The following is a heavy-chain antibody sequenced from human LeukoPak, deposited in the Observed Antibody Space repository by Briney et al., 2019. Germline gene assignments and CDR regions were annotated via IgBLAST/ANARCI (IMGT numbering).Heavy chain of an antibody. CDR2: IWYDGSNK. CDR3: ARDSNYYDRDRFDP. Sequence: GGSLRLSCAASGFTFSSYGMHWVRQAPGKGLEWVAVIWYDGSNKYYADSVKGRFTISRDNSKNTLYLQMNSLRAEDTAVYYCARDSNYYDRDRFDPWGQGTLVTVSS. V-gene: IGHV3-33*01. J-gene: IGHJ5*02. D-gene: IGHD3-22*01. CDR1: GFTFSSYG.